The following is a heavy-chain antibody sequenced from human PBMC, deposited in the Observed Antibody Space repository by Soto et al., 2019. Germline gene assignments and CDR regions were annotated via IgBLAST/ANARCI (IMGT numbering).Heavy chain of an antibody. Sequence: QLQLQESGPGLLKPSETLSLICSVSGGSISSKSYSWGWIRQPPGKGLEWIGTFYYSENTYYNPSLKSRVTISVDTSKNQFSLKLSSVTAADTAVYYCAKLAGYCSGNSCHGDYAMDVWGQGTTVTVSS. V-gene: IGHV4-39*01. J-gene: IGHJ6*02. CDR3: AKLAGYCSGNSCHGDYAMDV. D-gene: IGHD2-2*01. CDR2: FYYSENT. CDR1: GGSISSKSYS.